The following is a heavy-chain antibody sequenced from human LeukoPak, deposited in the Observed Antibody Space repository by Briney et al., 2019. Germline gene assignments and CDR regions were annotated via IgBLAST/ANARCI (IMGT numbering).Heavy chain of an antibody. CDR2: INGAGGNP. V-gene: IGHV3-23*01. CDR3: AKVSVCYGCYLDY. J-gene: IGHJ4*02. Sequence: GGSLRLSCAASGYTFSSHGLTWVRQAPGKGLDWVSTINGAGGNPYYAETVKGRFTISRDNSKNTLYLQMHSLRAEDTAIYYCAKVSVCYGCYLDYWGQGTLVTVS. CDR1: GYTFSSHG. D-gene: IGHD3-16*01.